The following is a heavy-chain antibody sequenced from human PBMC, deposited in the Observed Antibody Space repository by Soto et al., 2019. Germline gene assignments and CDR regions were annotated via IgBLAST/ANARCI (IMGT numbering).Heavy chain of an antibody. CDR3: ASIGY. Sequence: SDTLSLSCAFYSGSFSGYYWSWIRQPPGKGLEWIGEINHSGSTNYNPSLKSRVTISVDTSKNLFSLKLSSVTAADTALYYCASIGYWGQGTLVTVS. J-gene: IGHJ4*02. V-gene: IGHV4-34*01. CDR2: INHSGST. CDR1: SGSFSGYY.